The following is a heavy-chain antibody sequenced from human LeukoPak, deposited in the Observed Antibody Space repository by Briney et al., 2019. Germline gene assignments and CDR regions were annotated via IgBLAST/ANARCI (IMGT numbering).Heavy chain of an antibody. CDR3: ARRVGKYPTYYFDY. J-gene: IGHJ4*02. CDR2: IYYTGST. CDR1: GGSISSGGNY. V-gene: IGHV4-31*03. D-gene: IGHD1-1*01. Sequence: PSQTLSLTCTVSGGSISSGGNYWSWIRQHPGKGLEWIGYIYYTGSTNNNPSLKSRITLPVDTSKNQFSLRLSSVTAADTAVYYCARRVGKYPTYYFDYWGQGTLVTVSS.